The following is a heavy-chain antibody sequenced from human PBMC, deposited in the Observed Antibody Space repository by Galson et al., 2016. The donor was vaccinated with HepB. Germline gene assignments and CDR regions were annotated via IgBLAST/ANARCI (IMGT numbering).Heavy chain of an antibody. CDR3: TRGGTFWGY. CDR1: GFTFSHYA. D-gene: IGHD1-26*01. CDR2: ISGASGST. V-gene: IGHV3-23*01. J-gene: IGHJ4*02. Sequence: SLRLSCAASGFTFSHYAMTWVRQAPGKGLEWVSAISGASGSTFYADSVKGRFSISRDNTKNTLYLQMNSLRAEDTALYHCTRGGTFWGYWGQGTLLTVSS.